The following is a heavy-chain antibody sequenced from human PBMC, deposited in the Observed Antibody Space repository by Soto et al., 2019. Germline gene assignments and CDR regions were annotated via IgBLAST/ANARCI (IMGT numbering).Heavy chain of an antibody. D-gene: IGHD2-8*01. V-gene: IGHV3-21*01. CDR1: GFTFSSYS. CDR3: ARIVYCTNGVCYDYYMDV. J-gene: IGHJ6*03. CDR2: ISSSSSYI. Sequence: PGGSLRLSCAASGFTFSSYSMNWVRQAPGKGLEWVSSISSSSSYIYYADSVKGRFTISRDNAKNSLYLQMNSLRAEDTAVYYCARIVYCTNGVCYDYYMDVWGKGTTVTGSS.